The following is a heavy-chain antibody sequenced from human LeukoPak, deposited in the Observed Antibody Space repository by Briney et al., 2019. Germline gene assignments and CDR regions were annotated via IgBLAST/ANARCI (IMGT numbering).Heavy chain of an antibody. D-gene: IGHD3-3*01. Sequence: SETLSLTCTVSGGSISSYYWSWIRQPAGKGLEWIGRIYTSGSTNYNPSLKSRVTISVDTSKNQFSLKLSSVTAADTAVYYCAGATKHYDFWSGPNYWGQGTLVTVSS. CDR3: AGATKHYDFWSGPNY. CDR2: IYTSGST. CDR1: GGSISSYY. J-gene: IGHJ4*02. V-gene: IGHV4-4*07.